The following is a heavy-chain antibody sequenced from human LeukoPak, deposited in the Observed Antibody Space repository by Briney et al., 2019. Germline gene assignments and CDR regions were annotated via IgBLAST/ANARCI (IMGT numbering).Heavy chain of an antibody. Sequence: ASVKVSCKASGYTFTSYAMHWVRQAPGQRLEWMGWINAGNGNTKYSQEFQGRVTITRDTSASTAYMELSSLRSEDMAVYYCARQSLSYYYGSGSYRHYYYYYMDVWGKGTTVTVSS. D-gene: IGHD3-10*01. J-gene: IGHJ6*03. CDR2: INAGNGNT. CDR3: ARQSLSYYYGSGSYRHYYYYYMDV. V-gene: IGHV1-3*03. CDR1: GYTFTSYA.